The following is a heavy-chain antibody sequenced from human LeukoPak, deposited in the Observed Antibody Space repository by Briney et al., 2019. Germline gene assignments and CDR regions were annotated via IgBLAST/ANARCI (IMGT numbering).Heavy chain of an antibody. D-gene: IGHD6-19*01. CDR3: ASHMAVAGTRGFDD. V-gene: IGHV4-4*02. Sequence: PSETLSLTCAVFADSIYSNKGWSGVRPPPGKGLEWIGEISQTGTTYYDPSLKSRTTISIDRSKNHFSLTLTSATAADTAVYFCASHMAVAGTRGFDDWGPGTLVTVSS. CDR1: ADSIYSNKG. J-gene: IGHJ4*02. CDR2: ISQTGTT.